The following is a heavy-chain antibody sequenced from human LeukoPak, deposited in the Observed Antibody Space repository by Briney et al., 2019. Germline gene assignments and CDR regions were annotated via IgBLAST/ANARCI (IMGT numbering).Heavy chain of an antibody. CDR1: GYTFTSYA. Sequence: ASVKVSCKASGYTFTSYAISWVRQAPGQGLEWMGWISADNGNTDYAQRFQGRVTMTTDTSTSTAYMELRSLRSDDTAVYYCVRVSSASWYLIDYWGQGTLVTVSS. CDR2: ISADNGNT. D-gene: IGHD2-2*01. V-gene: IGHV1-18*01. J-gene: IGHJ4*02. CDR3: VRVSSASWYLIDY.